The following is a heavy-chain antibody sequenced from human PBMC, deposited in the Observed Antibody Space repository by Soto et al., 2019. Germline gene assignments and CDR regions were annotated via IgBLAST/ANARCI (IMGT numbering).Heavy chain of an antibody. D-gene: IGHD6-13*01. CDR1: GYSISSGYY. V-gene: IGHV4-38-2*01. CDR2: IYHSGST. J-gene: IGHJ6*02. CDR3: ARLAPIAAADGMDV. Sequence: SETLSLTCAVSGYSISSGYYWGWIRQSPGKGLEWIGSIYHSGSTYYNPSLKSRVIISVDTSKNQFSLKLSSVTAADTAVYYCARLAPIAAADGMDVWGQGATVTVSS.